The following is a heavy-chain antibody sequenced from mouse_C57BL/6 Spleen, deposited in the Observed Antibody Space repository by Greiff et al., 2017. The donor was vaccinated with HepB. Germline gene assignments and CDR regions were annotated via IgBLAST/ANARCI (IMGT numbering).Heavy chain of an antibody. Sequence: DVKLVESGGGLVKPGGSLKLSCAASGFTFSDYGMHWVRQAPEKGLEWVAYISSGSSTIYYADTVKGRFTISRDNAKNTLFLQMTSLRSEDTAMYYCAREYDYHYAMDYWGQGTSVTVSS. J-gene: IGHJ4*01. D-gene: IGHD2-4*01. CDR1: GFTFSDYG. CDR2: ISSGSSTI. V-gene: IGHV5-17*01. CDR3: AREYDYHYAMDY.